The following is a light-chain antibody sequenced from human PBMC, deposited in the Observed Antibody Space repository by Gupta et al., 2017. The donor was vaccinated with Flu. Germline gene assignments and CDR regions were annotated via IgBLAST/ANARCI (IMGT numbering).Light chain of an antibody. Sequence: DTQMTQSPSSLSASVGDRVTINCRASQNVNNYLNWYQQKPERAPKLLIYAASSLQIGVPSRFSGSGFGTEFTLTISSLQPEDYATYYCQQSSSTLLTFGQGTKVDIK. CDR2: AAS. V-gene: IGKV1-39*01. CDR1: QNVNNY. CDR3: QQSSSTLLT. J-gene: IGKJ1*01.